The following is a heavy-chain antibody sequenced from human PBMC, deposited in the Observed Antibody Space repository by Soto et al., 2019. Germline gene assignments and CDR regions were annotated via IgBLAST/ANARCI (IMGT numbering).Heavy chain of an antibody. V-gene: IGHV3-74*01. J-gene: IGHJ5*02. CDR2: INSDGSRT. CDR1: GFPFSNYY. Sequence: GGSLRLSCAASGFPFSNYYLHWARQAPKKGLVWVSHINSDGSRTTYADYVKGRFTIFRDNAKNKLYLQMCSLREEDTAVYYCTDPFAVDIVSWGPGTLVTVSS. CDR3: TDPFAVDIVS. D-gene: IGHD5-12*01.